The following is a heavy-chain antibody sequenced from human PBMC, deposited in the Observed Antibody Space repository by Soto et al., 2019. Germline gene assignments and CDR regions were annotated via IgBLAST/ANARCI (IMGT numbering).Heavy chain of an antibody. Sequence: GGSLRLSCAASGFTFSSYAMSWVRQAPGKGLEWVSAISGSCGSKYYADSVKGRFTISRDNSKNTLYLQMNSLRAEDTAVYYCAKDPYSSGWYDYCDYWGQGTLVTVSS. D-gene: IGHD6-19*01. CDR1: GFTFSSYA. CDR3: AKDPYSSGWYDYCDY. CDR2: ISGSCGSK. J-gene: IGHJ4*02. V-gene: IGHV3-23*01.